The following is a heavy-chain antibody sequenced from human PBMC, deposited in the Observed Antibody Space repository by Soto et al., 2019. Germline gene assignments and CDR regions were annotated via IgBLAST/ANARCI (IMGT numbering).Heavy chain of an antibody. CDR2: IKSKTDGGTT. CDR3: NTDTLGSAAAGS. D-gene: IGHD6-13*01. CDR1: GFTFSNAW. Sequence: EVQLVESGGGLVKPGGSLRLSCAASGFTFSNAWMSWVRQAPGKGLEWVGRIKSKTDGGTTDYAAPVKGRFTISRDDSKNTLYMQMNSLKTVDTAVYYWNTDTLGSAAAGSWGQGTLVTVSS. V-gene: IGHV3-15*01. J-gene: IGHJ4*02.